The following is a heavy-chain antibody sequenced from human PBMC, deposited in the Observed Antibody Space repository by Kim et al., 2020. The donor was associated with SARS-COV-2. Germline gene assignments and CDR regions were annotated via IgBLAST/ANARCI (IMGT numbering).Heavy chain of an antibody. D-gene: IGHD1-26*01. CDR2: VALAGDT. V-gene: IGHV3-13*01. J-gene: IGHJ3*02. CDR3: AREGDSGTADAFDI. Sequence: GGSLRLSCAASGFMFSRYEMHWVRQSTGKGLEWDSAVALAGDTYYSDSVKGRFTISRENAKDSLYLQMNSLRARDTAVYYCAREGDSGTADAFDIWGQGTVVTVSS. CDR1: GFMFSRYE.